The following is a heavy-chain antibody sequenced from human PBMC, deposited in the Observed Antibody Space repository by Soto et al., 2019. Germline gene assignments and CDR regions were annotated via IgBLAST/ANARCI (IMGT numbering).Heavy chain of an antibody. V-gene: IGHV3-23*05. Sequence: EVQLLESGGGLVQPGGSLRLSCAASGFTFSTYAMSWVRQAPGKGLEWVSTIDNSGGITYYADSVKGRFTISRDNSKTTLYRKRNRLRAEDTAVYYCAKGGYNYGFLFDCWGQGTLVTVSS. J-gene: IGHJ4*02. CDR2: IDNSGGIT. CDR1: GFTFSTYA. D-gene: IGHD5-18*01. CDR3: AKGGYNYGFLFDC.